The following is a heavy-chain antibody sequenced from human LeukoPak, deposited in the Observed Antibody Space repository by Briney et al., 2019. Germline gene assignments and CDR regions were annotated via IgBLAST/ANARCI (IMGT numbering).Heavy chain of an antibody. CDR1: GFSSSAHT. CDR2: IDRSSSYI. V-gene: IGHV3-21*01. D-gene: IGHD6-19*01. J-gene: IGHJ5*02. CDR3: AREGQGAWYWFDL. Sequence: PGGSLRLSCEASGFSSSAHTMNWVRPAPGKGLEWVSSIDRSSSYIYYADSMKGRFSISRDNAKNSLYLQMSSLRAEDTAVYYCAREGQGAWYWFDLWGQGTLVTVSS.